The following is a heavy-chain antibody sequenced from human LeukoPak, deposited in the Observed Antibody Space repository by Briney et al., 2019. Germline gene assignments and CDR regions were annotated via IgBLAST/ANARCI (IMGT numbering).Heavy chain of an antibody. V-gene: IGHV4-59*01. J-gene: IGHJ3*02. CDR3: VRDRTTSTRGSFGI. CDR1: GDSISSYY. CDR2: MYDRGNA. Sequence: PSETLSLTCTVSGDSISSYYWSWIRQPPGKGLEWIGYMYDRGNANYNPSLKSRVTISLDTSKNQYSLKLSSVTAADAAVYFCVRDRTTSTRGSFGIWGQGKMVTVSS. D-gene: IGHD1-1*01.